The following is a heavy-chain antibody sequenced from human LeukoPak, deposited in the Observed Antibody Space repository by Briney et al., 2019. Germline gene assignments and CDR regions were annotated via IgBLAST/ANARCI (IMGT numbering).Heavy chain of an antibody. D-gene: IGHD3-22*01. J-gene: IGHJ4*02. CDR1: GYTFTSYD. Sequence: ASVKTSCKASGYTFTSYDINWVRQATGHGLEWMGWMNPNSGNTGYAQKFQGRVTMTRNTSISTAYMELSSLRSEDTAVYYCARVGYYDSSGYYSPQKAFDYWGQGTLVTVSS. V-gene: IGHV1-8*01. CDR3: ARVGYYDSSGYYSPQKAFDY. CDR2: MNPNSGNT.